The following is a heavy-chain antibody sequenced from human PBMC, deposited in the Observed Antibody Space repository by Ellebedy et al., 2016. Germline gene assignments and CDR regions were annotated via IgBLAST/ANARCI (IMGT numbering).Heavy chain of an antibody. V-gene: IGHV4-39*07. Sequence: SETLSLTXTVSGGSISSNSYYWGWIRQPPEKGLEWIGTLSHSGNTYYNPSLKSRVTMSVDTSKNQFSVRLNSVTAADTAVYYCARAVYYYNSGYQVRFDSWGRGTLVTVSS. CDR3: ARAVYYYNSGYQVRFDS. D-gene: IGHD3-10*01. CDR1: GGSISSNSYY. J-gene: IGHJ4*02. CDR2: LSHSGNT.